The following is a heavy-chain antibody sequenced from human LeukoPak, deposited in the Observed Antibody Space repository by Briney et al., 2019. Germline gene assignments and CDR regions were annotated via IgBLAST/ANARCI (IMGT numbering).Heavy chain of an antibody. Sequence: GASVKVSCKASGYTFTGLYMHWVRQAPGQGLEWMGWISPNSGGTNYAQKFRGRVTMTRDTSISIAYMELSGLKSDDTAVYFCARENPGVPFDYWGQGTLVTVSS. D-gene: IGHD3-3*01. CDR2: ISPNSGGT. V-gene: IGHV1-2*02. CDR1: GYTFTGLY. CDR3: ARENPGVPFDY. J-gene: IGHJ4*02.